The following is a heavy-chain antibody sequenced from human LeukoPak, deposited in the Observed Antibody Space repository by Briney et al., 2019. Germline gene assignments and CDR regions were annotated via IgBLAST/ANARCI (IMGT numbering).Heavy chain of an antibody. CDR1: GGSISSYY. V-gene: IGHV4-59*01. D-gene: IGHD1-26*01. Sequence: SETLSLTCTVSGGSISSYYWSWIRQSPGKGLEWIGDIYYSGSTNYNPSLKSRVTISVDTSKNQFSLRLSSVTAADTAVYYCARSGGTWSYNYWGQGTLVTVSS. CDR2: IYYSGST. CDR3: ARSGGTWSYNY. J-gene: IGHJ4*02.